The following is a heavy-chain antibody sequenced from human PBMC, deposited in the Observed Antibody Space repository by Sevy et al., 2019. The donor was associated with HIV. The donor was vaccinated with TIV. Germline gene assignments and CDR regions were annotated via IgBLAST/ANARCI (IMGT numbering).Heavy chain of an antibody. D-gene: IGHD6-13*01. CDR1: GFTFGDYT. Sequence: GGSLRLSCAASGFTFGDYTMHWVRQAPGKGLEWVSGISWNGDNMAYADSLKGRFTISRDNARNSLFLQMSNLKPEDTAFYYCSRGTTWSGIDDLXGQGTLVTVSS. J-gene: IGHJ5*02. CDR3: SRGTTWSGIDDL. CDR2: ISWNGDNM. V-gene: IGHV3-9*01.